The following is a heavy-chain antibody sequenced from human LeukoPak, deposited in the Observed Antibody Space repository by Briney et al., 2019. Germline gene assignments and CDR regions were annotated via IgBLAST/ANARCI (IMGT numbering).Heavy chain of an antibody. Sequence: GGSLRLSCEASGFTFSNYAMSWVRQAPGKGLEWVSTVTASARRTYYADSVQGRFTISRDDSNNTLFLQVNSLRADDTAVYHCAKWGFSDRSGANFHSWGQGTLVTVSS. CDR2: VTASARRT. V-gene: IGHV3-23*01. J-gene: IGHJ4*02. D-gene: IGHD3-22*01. CDR3: AKWGFSDRSGANFHS. CDR1: GFTFSNYA.